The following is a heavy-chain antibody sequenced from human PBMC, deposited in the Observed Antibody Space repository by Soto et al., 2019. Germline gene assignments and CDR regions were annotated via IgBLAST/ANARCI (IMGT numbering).Heavy chain of an antibody. CDR3: ARSQGGSSSLDIYYYYYYGMDV. D-gene: IGHD2-15*01. V-gene: IGHV1-69*01. J-gene: IGHJ6*02. CDR2: VIPIFGTP. CDR1: GGTFSTYA. Sequence: GGTFSTYAISWVRQAPGQGLEWMGGVIPIFGTPKYAQKFQGRVTITADESTSTGYMELRSLRSEDTAVYYCARSQGGSSSLDIYYYYYYGMDVWGQGTTVTVSS.